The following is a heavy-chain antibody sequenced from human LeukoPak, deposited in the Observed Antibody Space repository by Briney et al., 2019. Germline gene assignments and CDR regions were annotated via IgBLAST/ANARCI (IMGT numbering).Heavy chain of an antibody. Sequence: PGGSLRLSCAASGFTFTSYSMNWVRQAPWKWREWVASISSSSSHIYYADSVEGRFTISRANAKNSLYMQMNSLRAEDTAVYYCARDRYYYDSSGYYPIPMDVWGQGTTVTVSS. CDR2: ISSSSSHI. CDR1: GFTFTSYS. CDR3: ARDRYYYDSSGYYPIPMDV. V-gene: IGHV3-21*01. J-gene: IGHJ6*02. D-gene: IGHD3-22*01.